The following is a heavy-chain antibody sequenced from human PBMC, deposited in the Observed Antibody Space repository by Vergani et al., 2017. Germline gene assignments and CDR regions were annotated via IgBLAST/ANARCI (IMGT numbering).Heavy chain of an antibody. D-gene: IGHD3-10*01. Sequence: QVQLVQSGAEVKKPGSSVKVSCKASGGTFSSYAISWVRQAPGQGLEWMGGIIPIFGTANYAQKFQGRVTITADESTSTAYMELSSLRSEDTAVYYCAGVRWFGELLSYAFDIWGQGTTVTVSS. CDR2: IIPIFGTA. CDR3: AGVRWFGELLSYAFDI. J-gene: IGHJ3*02. CDR1: GGTFSSYA. V-gene: IGHV1-69*01.